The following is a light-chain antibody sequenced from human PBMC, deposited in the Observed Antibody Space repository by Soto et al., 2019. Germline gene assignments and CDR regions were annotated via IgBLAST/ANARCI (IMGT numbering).Light chain of an antibody. CDR3: PQSSRALWT. Sequence: DIQMTQSPSSLSASVGDRVTTTCRASQSIGWYLHWYQQKPGKAPKVLIYAASSLQSGVPSRFSGSGSGTDFTLTISSLQPEDCATYYCPQSSRALWTFVQGTKVDSK. V-gene: IGKV1-39*01. CDR2: AAS. CDR1: QSIGWY. J-gene: IGKJ1*01.